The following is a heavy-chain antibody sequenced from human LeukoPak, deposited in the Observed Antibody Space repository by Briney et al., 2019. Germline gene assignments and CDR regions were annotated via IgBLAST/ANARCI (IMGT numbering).Heavy chain of an antibody. D-gene: IGHD2-21*02. V-gene: IGHV4-39*01. CDR1: GGSISSRSYY. CDR3: ARGDSYVQIDY. Sequence: SETLSLTCTVSGGSISSRSYYWCWIRQPPGKGLEWIGSMYYSASTNYSPSLKSRVTISVDTSKNQFSLKLSSVTAADTAVYYCARGDSYVQIDYWGQGTLVTVSS. CDR2: MYYSAST. J-gene: IGHJ4*02.